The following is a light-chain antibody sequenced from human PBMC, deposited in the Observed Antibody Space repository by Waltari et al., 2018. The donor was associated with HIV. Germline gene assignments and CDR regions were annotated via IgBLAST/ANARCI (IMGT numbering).Light chain of an antibody. J-gene: IGLJ2*01. CDR2: DNN. Sequence: QSVLTQPPSVSGAPGQRVTIACTVTRSNIGAGFDFPWHQQIPGNAPKLLIYDNNARPSGVPDRFSGSKSGTSASLAITGLQSEDEADYYCQSYDMSQSGSLVFGGGTKLTVL. CDR1: RSNIGAGFD. V-gene: IGLV1-40*01. CDR3: QSYDMSQSGSLV.